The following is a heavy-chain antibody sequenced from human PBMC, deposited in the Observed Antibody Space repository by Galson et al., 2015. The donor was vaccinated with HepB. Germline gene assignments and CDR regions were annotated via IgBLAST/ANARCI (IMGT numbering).Heavy chain of an antibody. J-gene: IGHJ6*02. Sequence: SVKVSCKASGFSLSNYGIIWVRQAPGQGLEWMGWISGDNGNTDYAQKVQGRVIMTTDTSTNTVYMQLTSLRSDDTAVYYCARQSPTGDIEVVPTTIVRSDYYGMDVWGQGTTVTVSS. CDR3: ARQSPTGDIEVVPTTIVRSDYYGMDV. V-gene: IGHV1-18*04. CDR2: ISGDNGNT. D-gene: IGHD2-2*02. CDR1: GFSLSNYG.